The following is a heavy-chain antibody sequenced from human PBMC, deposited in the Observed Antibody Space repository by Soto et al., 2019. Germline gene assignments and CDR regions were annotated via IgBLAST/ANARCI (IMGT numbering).Heavy chain of an antibody. J-gene: IGHJ5*02. CDR3: AREKAQLVDNWFDP. V-gene: IGHV1-2*02. Sequence: ASVKVSCKXSGYTFTGYYMHWVRQAPGQGLEWMGWINPNSGGTNYAQKFQGRVTMTRDTSISTAYMELSRLRSDDTAVYYCAREKAQLVDNWFDPWGQGTLVTVSS. D-gene: IGHD6-13*01. CDR2: INPNSGGT. CDR1: GYTFTGYY.